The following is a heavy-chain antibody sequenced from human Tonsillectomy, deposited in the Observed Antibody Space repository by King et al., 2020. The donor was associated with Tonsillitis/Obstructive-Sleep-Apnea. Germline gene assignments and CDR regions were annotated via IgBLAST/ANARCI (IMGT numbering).Heavy chain of an antibody. CDR3: ARRGPVPAAIFHYYYDYLDV. Sequence: VQLVESGGGVVQPGRSLRLSCAASAFTFSSYAIHWVRQAPAKGLEWVAVISFDGSNKDYADSVKGRFTISRDNSKNTLYLQMNSLTTEDTAVYYCARRGPVPAAIFHYYYDYLDVWGKGTTVTVSS. CDR1: AFTFSSYA. V-gene: IGHV3-30*04. CDR2: ISFDGSNK. D-gene: IGHD2-2*01. J-gene: IGHJ6*03.